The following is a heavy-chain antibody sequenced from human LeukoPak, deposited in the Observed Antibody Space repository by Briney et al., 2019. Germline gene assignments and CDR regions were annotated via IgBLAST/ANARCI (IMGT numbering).Heavy chain of an antibody. CDR1: GYTFTDYY. Sequence: EASVKVSCKASGYTFTDYYMHWVRQAPGQGLEWMGWINPNSGGTNYAQKFQGRVTMTRDTSISTAYMELSRLRSDDTAVYYCAPRITGTTGFDYWGQGTLVTVSS. D-gene: IGHD1-7*01. J-gene: IGHJ4*02. V-gene: IGHV1-2*02. CDR2: INPNSGGT. CDR3: APRITGTTGFDY.